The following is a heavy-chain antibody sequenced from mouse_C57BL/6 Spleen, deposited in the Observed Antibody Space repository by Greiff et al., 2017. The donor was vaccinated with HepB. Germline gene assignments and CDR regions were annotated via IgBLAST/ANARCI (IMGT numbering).Heavy chain of an antibody. J-gene: IGHJ2*01. V-gene: IGHV5-9-1*02. CDR3: TRDRGGNYYFDY. Sequence: EVQRVESGEGLVKPGGSLKLSCAASGFTFSSYAMSWVRQTPEKRLEWVAYISSGGDYIYYADTVKGRFTISRDNARNTLYLQMSSLKSEDTAMYYCTRDRGGNYYFDYWGQGTTLTVSS. CDR1: GFTFSSYA. CDR2: ISSGGDYI. D-gene: IGHD2-1*01.